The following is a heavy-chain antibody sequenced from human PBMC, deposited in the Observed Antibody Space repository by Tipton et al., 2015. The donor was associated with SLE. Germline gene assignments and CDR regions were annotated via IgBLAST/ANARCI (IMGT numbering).Heavy chain of an antibody. CDR3: ARSFDAFDI. CDR1: GGSISSGSYY. V-gene: IGHV4-61*02. J-gene: IGHJ3*02. CDR2: IYTSGST. Sequence: TLSLTCTVSGGSISSGSYYWSWIRQPAGKGLEWIGRIYTSGSTNYNPSLKSRVTISVDTSKNQFSLKLGSVTAADTAVYYCARSFDAFDIWGQGTMVTVSS.